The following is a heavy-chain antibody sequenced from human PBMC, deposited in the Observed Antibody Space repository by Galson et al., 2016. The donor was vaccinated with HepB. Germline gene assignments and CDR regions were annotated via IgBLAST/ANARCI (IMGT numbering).Heavy chain of an antibody. Sequence: SVKVSCKASGYAFTTYYMQWVRQAPGQGLEWMGTIDPSDGTTNYAQRLPGRVTMTRDTSTSTVYMELSSLRSDDTAVYYCARVRVGDYDALDIWGQGTMVTVSS. J-gene: IGHJ3*02. CDR1: GYAFTTYY. V-gene: IGHV1-46*01. D-gene: IGHD4-17*01. CDR2: IDPSDGTT. CDR3: ARVRVGDYDALDI.